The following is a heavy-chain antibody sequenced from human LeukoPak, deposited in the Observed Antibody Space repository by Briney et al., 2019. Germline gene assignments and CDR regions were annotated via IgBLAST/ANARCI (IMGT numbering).Heavy chain of an antibody. CDR2: ITHSGST. D-gene: IGHD4/OR15-4a*01. Sequence: XRXPPGXGXGWIGQITHSGSTNYNPSLKRRVTISVDTSKNQVSLKLSSVTAADTAVYYCARGGAGREVIDYWGQGTLVTVSS. CDR3: ARGGAGREVIDY. V-gene: IGHV4-34*01. J-gene: IGHJ4*02.